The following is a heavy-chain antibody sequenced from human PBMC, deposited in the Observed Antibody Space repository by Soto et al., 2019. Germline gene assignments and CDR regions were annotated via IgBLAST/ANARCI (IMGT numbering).Heavy chain of an antibody. CDR1: GYTFTSYG. J-gene: IGHJ5*02. CDR2: ISAYNGNT. V-gene: IGHV1-18*01. CDR3: ARHPPFGVVISWFDP. Sequence: QVQLVQSGAEVKKPGASVKVSCKASGYTFTSYGISWVRQAPGQGLEWMGWISAYNGNTNYAQKLQCRVTKTTDTSTSTAYMELRSLRSDDTAVYCCARHPPFGVVISWFDPWGQGTLVTVSS. D-gene: IGHD3-3*01.